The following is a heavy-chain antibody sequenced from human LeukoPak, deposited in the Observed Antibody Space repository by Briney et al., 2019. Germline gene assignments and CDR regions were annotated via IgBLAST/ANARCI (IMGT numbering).Heavy chain of an antibody. J-gene: IGHJ4*02. Sequence: GGSLRLSCAASGFTFSSYSMNWVRQAPGKGLVWVSHINSDGSWASYADSVKGRFTISKDNAKNTVYLQMNSLRAEDTAVYYCVSFYETYWGRGTLVTVSS. CDR3: VSFYETY. CDR1: GFTFSSYS. CDR2: INSDGSWA. D-gene: IGHD2/OR15-2a*01. V-gene: IGHV3-74*01.